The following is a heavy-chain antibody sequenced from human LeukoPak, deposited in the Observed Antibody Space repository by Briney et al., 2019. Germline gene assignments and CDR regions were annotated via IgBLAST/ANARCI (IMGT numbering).Heavy chain of an antibody. D-gene: IGHD4-17*01. Sequence: ASVKVSCKASGCTFTLYYIHWVRQAPGQGLEWVGWINPNNGGTNYAQKFQGRVTMTRDTSISTAYIELSRLRSDDTAVYFCVRDLGDYGVESSEWGKGTLVTVSS. V-gene: IGHV1-2*02. CDR1: GCTFTLYY. CDR2: INPNNGGT. J-gene: IGHJ1*01. CDR3: VRDLGDYGVESSE.